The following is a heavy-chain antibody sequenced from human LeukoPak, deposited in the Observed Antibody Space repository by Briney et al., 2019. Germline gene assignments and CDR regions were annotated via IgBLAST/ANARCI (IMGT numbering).Heavy chain of an antibody. V-gene: IGHV4-34*01. D-gene: IGHD6-19*01. CDR1: GGSFSGYD. CDR3: ARVAKQSSGWYRYNWFDP. J-gene: IGHJ5*02. Sequence: PSETLSLTCAAYGGSFSGYDWSWIRQPPGKGLEWIGEINHNGSTNYNPSLKSRVTISVDTSKNQFSLKLNSVTAADTAVYYCARVAKQSSGWYRYNWFDPWGQGTLVIVSS. CDR2: INHNGST.